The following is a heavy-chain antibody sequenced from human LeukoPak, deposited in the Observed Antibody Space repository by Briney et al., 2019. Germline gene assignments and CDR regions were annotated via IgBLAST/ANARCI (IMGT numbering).Heavy chain of an antibody. J-gene: IGHJ5*02. V-gene: IGHV1-8*03. Sequence: ASVKVSCKASGYTFTGYYMHWVRQATGQGLEWMGWMNPNSGNTGYAQKFQGRVTITRNTSISTAYMELSSLRSEDTAVYYCARDGLRITMVRGVIWGYNWFDPWGQGTLVTVSS. CDR3: ARDGLRITMVRGVIWGYNWFDP. CDR1: GYTFTGYY. CDR2: MNPNSGNT. D-gene: IGHD3-10*01.